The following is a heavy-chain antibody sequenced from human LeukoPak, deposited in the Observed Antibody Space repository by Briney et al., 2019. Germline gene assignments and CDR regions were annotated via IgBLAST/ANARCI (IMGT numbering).Heavy chain of an antibody. J-gene: IGHJ6*03. D-gene: IGHD3-16*01. CDR3: AKDLGTFDYMDV. V-gene: IGHV3-33*06. CDR1: GFTFSSYG. CDR2: IWYDGSNK. Sequence: GRSLRLSCAASGFTFSSYGMHWVRQAPGKGLEWVAVIWYDGSNKYYADSVKGRFTISRDNSKNTLYLQMNSLRAGDTAVYYCAKDLGTFDYMDVWGKGTTVTVSS.